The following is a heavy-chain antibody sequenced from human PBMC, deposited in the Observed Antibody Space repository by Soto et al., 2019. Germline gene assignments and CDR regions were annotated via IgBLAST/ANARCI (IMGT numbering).Heavy chain of an antibody. Sequence: EVQLLESGGGLVQPGGSLRLSCVASGFTFSIYNMNWVRQAPGKGLEWVSVFTGSGDYTNYADSVKGRFTISRDNSKNTLYLQMNSLRAEDTAVYFCARRITSSFDYWGQGTLVTVSS. CDR1: GFTFSIYN. D-gene: IGHD1-20*01. CDR3: ARRITSSFDY. CDR2: FTGSGDYT. J-gene: IGHJ4*02. V-gene: IGHV3-23*01.